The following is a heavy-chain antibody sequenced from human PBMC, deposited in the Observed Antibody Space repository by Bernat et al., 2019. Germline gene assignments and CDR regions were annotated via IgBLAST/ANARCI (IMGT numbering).Heavy chain of an antibody. Sequence: EVQLLESGGGLVQPGGSLRLSCAASGFTFSSYSMNWVRQAPGKGLEWVSCISSSSSTIYYADSVKGRFTIAGGKAKNSLYLQMNSLRAEDRAGDYCARTPKGEWLVLGGFDAWGQGTLVTVSS. CDR1: GFTFSSYS. CDR3: ARTPKGEWLVLGGFDA. CDR2: ISSSSSTI. D-gene: IGHD6-19*01. V-gene: IGHV3-48*01. J-gene: IGHJ5*02.